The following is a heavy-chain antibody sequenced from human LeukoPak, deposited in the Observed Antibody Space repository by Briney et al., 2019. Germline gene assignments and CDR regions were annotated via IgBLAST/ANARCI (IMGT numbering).Heavy chain of an antibody. D-gene: IGHD1-26*01. J-gene: IGHJ4*02. CDR1: GFTVSSNY. CDR2: INWNGGST. CDR3: ATSGGCGG. Sequence: PGGSLRLSCAASGFTVSSNYMSWVRQAPGKRLEWVSGINWNGGSTGYAASVKGRFTISRDNAKDSLYLQMSSLRAEDTALYYCATSGGCGGWGQGTLVTVSS. V-gene: IGHV3-20*04.